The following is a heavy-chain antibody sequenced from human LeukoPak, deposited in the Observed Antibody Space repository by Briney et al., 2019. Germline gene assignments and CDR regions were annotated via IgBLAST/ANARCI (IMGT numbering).Heavy chain of an antibody. CDR1: GYTCTSYG. J-gene: IGHJ3*02. Sequence: ASVKVSCKPSGYTCTSYGISWVRQAPGQGLEWMGWISAENGNTNYAQKLQGRVTMTTDTSTSTAYMELRSLRSDDTAVYYCARDRLRFLEWLRIDAFDIWGQGTMVTVSS. CDR2: ISAENGNT. D-gene: IGHD3-3*01. CDR3: ARDRLRFLEWLRIDAFDI. V-gene: IGHV1-18*01.